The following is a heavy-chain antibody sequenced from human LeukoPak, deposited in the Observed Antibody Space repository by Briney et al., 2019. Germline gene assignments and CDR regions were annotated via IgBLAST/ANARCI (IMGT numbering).Heavy chain of an antibody. J-gene: IGHJ4*02. CDR1: GFTFSSSG. Sequence: PGGSLRLSCAASGFTFSSSGMHWVRQAPGKGLEWVAVISYDGSNKYYADSVKGRFTISRDNSKNTLYLQMNRLRAEDTAVYYCAKDPGYDSSGYYYWGQGTQVTVSS. CDR3: AKDPGYDSSGYYY. V-gene: IGHV3-30*18. CDR2: ISYDGSNK. D-gene: IGHD3-22*01.